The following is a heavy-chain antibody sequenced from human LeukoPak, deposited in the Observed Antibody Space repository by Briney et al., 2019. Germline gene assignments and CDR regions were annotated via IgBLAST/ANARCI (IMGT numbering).Heavy chain of an antibody. V-gene: IGHV3-23*01. D-gene: IGHD4-17*01. CDR2: ISGSSGLT. Sequence: GGSLRLSCAASGFTVGSNYLSWVRQAPGRGLEWVSAISGSSGLTYYADSVKGRFTISRDNSKNTLFLQMNSLRAEDTAVYYCARRGESASYGDYRFDYWGQGTLVTVSS. CDR3: ARRGESASYGDYRFDY. J-gene: IGHJ4*02. CDR1: GFTVGSNY.